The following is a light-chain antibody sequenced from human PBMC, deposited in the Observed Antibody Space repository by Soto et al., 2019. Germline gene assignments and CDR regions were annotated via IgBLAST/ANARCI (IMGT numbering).Light chain of an antibody. Sequence: QSALTQPASVSGSPGQSITISCTGTSSDVGGYNYVSWYQQHPGKAPKLMIYDVSNRLSGVSNRFSGSKSGNTASLTISGLQAEDEADYYCSSYTSSSAVVFGGWTKLTVL. CDR3: SSYTSSSAVV. V-gene: IGLV2-14*01. J-gene: IGLJ2*01. CDR2: DVS. CDR1: SSDVGGYNY.